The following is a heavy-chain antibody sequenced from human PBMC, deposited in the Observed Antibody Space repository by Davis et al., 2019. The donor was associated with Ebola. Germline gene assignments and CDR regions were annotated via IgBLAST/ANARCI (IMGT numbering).Heavy chain of an antibody. CDR2: IKQDGSEK. CDR3: ASAPNYDFWSGYRDYFDY. D-gene: IGHD3-3*01. Sequence: PGGSLRLSCASSGFTFSSYWMSWVRQAPGKGLEWVANIKQDGSEKYYVDSVKGRFTISRDNAKNSLYLQMNSLRAEDTAVYYCASAPNYDFWSGYRDYFDYWGQGTLVTVSS. V-gene: IGHV3-7*03. CDR1: GFTFSSYW. J-gene: IGHJ4*02.